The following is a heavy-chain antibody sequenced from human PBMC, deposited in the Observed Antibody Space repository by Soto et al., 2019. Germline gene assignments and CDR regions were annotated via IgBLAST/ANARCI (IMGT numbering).Heavy chain of an antibody. CDR2: IYHSGST. CDR1: GGSISSSNW. D-gene: IGHD4-17*01. Sequence: QVQLQESGPGLVKPSGTLSLACAVSGGSISSSNWWSWVRQPPGKGLEWIGEIYHSGSTNYNPSLKRRVTISVEKSKNQLSLKLSYVSAADTAVYYCARDGDYEYYYGMDVWGQGTTVT. J-gene: IGHJ6*01. CDR3: ARDGDYEYYYGMDV. V-gene: IGHV4-4*02.